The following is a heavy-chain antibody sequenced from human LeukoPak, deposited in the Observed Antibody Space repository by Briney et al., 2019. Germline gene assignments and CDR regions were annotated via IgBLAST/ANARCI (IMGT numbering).Heavy chain of an antibody. V-gene: IGHV3-48*04. CDR1: GFTFSSYA. CDR2: ISNSGYTI. CDR3: ARAGYGSGQGFAFDS. J-gene: IGHJ3*01. D-gene: IGHD6-19*01. Sequence: GGSLRLSCAASGFTFSSYAMSWVRQAPGKGLEWVSYISNSGYTIYYADSVKGRFTISRDNTKNSLYLQMDSLRVEDTAVYYCARAGYGSGQGFAFDSWGQGTMVIVAS.